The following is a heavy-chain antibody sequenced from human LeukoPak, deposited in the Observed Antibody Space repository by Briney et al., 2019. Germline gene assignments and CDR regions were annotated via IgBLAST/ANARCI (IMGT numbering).Heavy chain of an antibody. Sequence: DPGGSLRLSCAAPGFTFSSAWMSWVRQAPGKGLEWVGRIRSQTDGGTTDYAAPVKGRFTISRDDSENTLYLQMNSLKTEDTAMYYCTKYNTRHAFDLWGQGTVVTVSS. CDR1: GFTFSSAW. D-gene: IGHD3-3*01. J-gene: IGHJ3*01. V-gene: IGHV3-15*01. CDR2: IRSQTDGGTT. CDR3: TKYNTRHAFDL.